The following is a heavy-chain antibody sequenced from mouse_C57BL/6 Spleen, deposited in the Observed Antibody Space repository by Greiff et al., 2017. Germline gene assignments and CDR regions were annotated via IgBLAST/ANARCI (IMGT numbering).Heavy chain of an antibody. D-gene: IGHD1-1*01. V-gene: IGHV1-80*01. Sequence: QVQLKESGAELVKPGASVKISCKASCYAFCSYSLNWVKQRPGKGLEWIGQIYPGDGDTNYNGKFKGKATLTADKSSSTAYLQLSSLTSEDSAVYFCAVSSYEGAMDYWGQGTSVTVSS. CDR3: AVSSYEGAMDY. CDR1: CYAFCSYS. J-gene: IGHJ4*01. CDR2: IYPGDGDT.